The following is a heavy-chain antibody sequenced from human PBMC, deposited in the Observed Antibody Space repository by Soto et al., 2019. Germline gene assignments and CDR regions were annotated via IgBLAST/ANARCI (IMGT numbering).Heavy chain of an antibody. J-gene: IGHJ4*02. CDR3: ARGSYYYDSSGYYHY. CDR1: GSSVSRGVYS. CDR2: IYHSGST. Sequence: SETLSLTCAVSGSSVSRGVYSWIWIRQPPGKGLEWIGYIYHSGSTYYNPSLKSRVTISVDRSKNQFSLKLSSVTAADTAVYYCARGSYYYDSSGYYHYWGQG. D-gene: IGHD3-22*01. V-gene: IGHV4-30-2*01.